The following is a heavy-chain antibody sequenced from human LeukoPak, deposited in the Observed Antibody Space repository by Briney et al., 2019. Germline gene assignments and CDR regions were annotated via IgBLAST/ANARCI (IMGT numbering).Heavy chain of an antibody. J-gene: IGHJ4*02. Sequence: GGSLRLSCAASGFTFSDYYMSWIRQAPGKGLEWVSYISSSGSTIYYADSVRGRFTISRDNAKNSLYLQMNSLRAEDTAVYYCAREISGVRTYYFDYWGQGTLVTVSS. CDR3: AREISGVRTYYFDY. D-gene: IGHD3-3*01. V-gene: IGHV3-11*01. CDR2: ISSSGSTI. CDR1: GFTFSDYY.